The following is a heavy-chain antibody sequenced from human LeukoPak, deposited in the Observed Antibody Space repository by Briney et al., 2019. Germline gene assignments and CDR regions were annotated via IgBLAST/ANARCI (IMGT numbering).Heavy chain of an antibody. V-gene: IGHV3-74*01. J-gene: IGHJ4*02. CDR1: GFTFSIYW. CDR2: INNDGSTT. CDR3: ARGSKVVLTALFDS. Sequence: PGGSLRLSCAASGFTFSIYWMHWVRQAPGKGLVWVSRINNDGSTTSYADSVKGRFTISRDNAKNTLYLQMNSLRVEDTAVYYCARGSKVVLTALFDSWGQGTLVTVSS. D-gene: IGHD2-21*02.